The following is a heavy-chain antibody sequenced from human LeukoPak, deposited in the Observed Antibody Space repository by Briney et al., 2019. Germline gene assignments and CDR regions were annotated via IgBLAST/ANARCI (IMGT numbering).Heavy chain of an antibody. CDR3: AKDMGRRGSWYNFDY. CDR1: GFTFDDYA. V-gene: IGHV3-9*01. Sequence: GGSLGLSCAASGFTFDDYAMHWVRQAPGKGLEWVSGISWNSGSIGYADSVKGRFTISRDNAKNSLYLQMNSLRAEDTALYYCAKDMGRRGSWYNFDYWGQGTLVTVSS. D-gene: IGHD6-13*01. J-gene: IGHJ4*02. CDR2: ISWNSGSI.